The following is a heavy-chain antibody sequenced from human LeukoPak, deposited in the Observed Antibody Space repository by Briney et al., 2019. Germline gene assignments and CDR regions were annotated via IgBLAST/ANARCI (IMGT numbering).Heavy chain of an antibody. D-gene: IGHD3-3*01. Sequence: GGSLRLSCAASGFTFRSYAMSWVRQAPGMGLEWVSAISGSGGTTDYAASVKGRFTISRDNSKSTLYLQMNSLRAEDAAVYYCASAAGADFFDYWGQGTLVTVSS. CDR3: ASAAGADFFDY. J-gene: IGHJ4*02. CDR1: GFTFRSYA. CDR2: ISGSGGTT. V-gene: IGHV3-23*01.